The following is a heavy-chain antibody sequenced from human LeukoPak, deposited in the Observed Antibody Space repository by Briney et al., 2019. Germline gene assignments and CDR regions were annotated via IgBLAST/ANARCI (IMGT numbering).Heavy chain of an antibody. V-gene: IGHV3-30*02. J-gene: IGHJ3*02. D-gene: IGHD1-14*01. Sequence: PGGSLRLSCAASGFTFTYFGMHWVRQAPGKGLEWVAFIRFDGSDKYYADSVKGRFTISRDNAKNSLYLQMNSLRAEDTAVYYCARNRKPSSMRVGAFDIWGQGTMVTVSS. CDR1: GFTFTYFG. CDR2: IRFDGSDK. CDR3: ARNRKPSSMRVGAFDI.